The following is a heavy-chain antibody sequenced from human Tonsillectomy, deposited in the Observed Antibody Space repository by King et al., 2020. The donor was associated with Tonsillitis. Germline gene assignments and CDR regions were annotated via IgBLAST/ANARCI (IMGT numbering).Heavy chain of an antibody. CDR3: ARVSGSYGGGFDS. V-gene: IGHV4-34*01. D-gene: IGHD1-26*01. CDR2: INHSGNT. J-gene: IGHJ4*02. CDR1: GGPFSDYY. Sequence: VQLQQWGAGLLKPSDTLSLTCAVYGGPFSDYYWSWIRRPPGKGLEWIGQINHSGNTNYNPSLKSRVTMSVDTSKNQVSVRLSSVTAADTAVYYCARVSGSYGGGFDSWGQGTLVTVSS.